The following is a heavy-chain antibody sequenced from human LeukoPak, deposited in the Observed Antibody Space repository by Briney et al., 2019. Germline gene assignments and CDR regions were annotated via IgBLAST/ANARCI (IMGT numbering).Heavy chain of an antibody. CDR3: ATVLHTSMTTWAAFDT. CDR1: GLTFSNFA. V-gene: IGHV3-23*01. Sequence: GGSLRLSCAASGLTFSNFAMTWVRQTPGKGLEWVSALSASGGGTFYVPSVKGRFTISRDNSKNTVSLQMNSLRAEDTALYYCATVLHTSMTTWAAFDTWGQGTMVTVSS. D-gene: IGHD5-18*01. J-gene: IGHJ3*02. CDR2: LSASGGGT.